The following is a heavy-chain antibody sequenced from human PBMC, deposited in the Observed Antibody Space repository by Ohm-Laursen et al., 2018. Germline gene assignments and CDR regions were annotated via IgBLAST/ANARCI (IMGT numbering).Heavy chain of an antibody. CDR2: IKGDGSET. Sequence: SLRLSCAASGFTFSSDWMHWVRQAPGAGLVWVSRIKGDGSETNYADSVKGRFTISRDNAKNTLYLQMNSLRGDDTAVYYCARAQRLVASANDYWGQGTLVTVSS. CDR1: GFTFSSDW. J-gene: IGHJ4*02. V-gene: IGHV3-74*01. CDR3: ARAQRLVASANDY. D-gene: IGHD5-12*01.